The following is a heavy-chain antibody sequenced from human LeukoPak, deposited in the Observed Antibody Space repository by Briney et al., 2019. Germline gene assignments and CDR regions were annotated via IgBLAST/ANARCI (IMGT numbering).Heavy chain of an antibody. CDR1: GFTFSSYG. D-gene: IGHD6-19*01. CDR3: AREGSGWYSFHYGMDV. J-gene: IGHJ6*04. V-gene: IGHV3-33*01. Sequence: GGSPRLSCAASGFTFSSYGMHWVRQAPGKGLEWVAVIWYDGSNKYYADSVKGRFTISRDNSKNTLYLQMNSLRAEDTAVYYCAREGSGWYSFHYGMDVWGKGTTVTVSS. CDR2: IWYDGSNK.